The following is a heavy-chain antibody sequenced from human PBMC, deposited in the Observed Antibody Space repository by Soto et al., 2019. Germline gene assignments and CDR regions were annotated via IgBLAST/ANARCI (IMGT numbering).Heavy chain of an antibody. D-gene: IGHD3-3*01. J-gene: IGHJ4*02. CDR2: ISGSGGST. V-gene: IGHV3-23*01. Sequence: GGSLRLSCAASGFTFSIYAMSWVRQAPGKGLEWVSAISGSGGSTYYADSVKGRFTISRDNTKNTLYLQMNSLRAEDSAVYYCAKDLFLSRSRYFDYWGKGTLVTVSS. CDR1: GFTFSIYA. CDR3: AKDLFLSRSRYFDY.